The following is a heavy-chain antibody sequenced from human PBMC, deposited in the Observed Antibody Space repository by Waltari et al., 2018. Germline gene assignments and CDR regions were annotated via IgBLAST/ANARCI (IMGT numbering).Heavy chain of an antibody. CDR2: IYHSGST. V-gene: IGHV4-38-2*01. D-gene: IGHD6-6*01. CDR1: GSSISRGYY. Sequence: QVRLQESGPGLVKPSETMSLTCSVSGSSISRGYYCGWILQPPRKGLEWIGSIYHSGSTYYNPSLKSRVTISVDTSKNQFSLKLSSVTAADTAVYYCARHESTGYSSSSETFDYWGQGTLVTVSS. J-gene: IGHJ4*02. CDR3: ARHESTGYSSSSETFDY.